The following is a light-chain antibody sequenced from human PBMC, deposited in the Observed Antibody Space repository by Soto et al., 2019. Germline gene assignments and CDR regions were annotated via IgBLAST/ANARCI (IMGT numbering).Light chain of an antibody. CDR1: SGHSSYA. CDR3: QTWGTGILV. Sequence: QLVLTQSPSASASLGASVKLTCTLSSGHSSYAIAWHQQQPEKGPRYLMKVNSDGSHTKGDGIPDRFSGSSSGADRYLTISSLQSEDEADYYCQTWGTGILVFGGGTKLTVL. J-gene: IGLJ2*01. CDR2: VNSDGSH. V-gene: IGLV4-69*01.